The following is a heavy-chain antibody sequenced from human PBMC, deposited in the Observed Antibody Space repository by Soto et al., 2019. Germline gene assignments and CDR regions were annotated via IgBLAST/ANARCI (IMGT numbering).Heavy chain of an antibody. V-gene: IGHV1-69*08. CDR1: GGTFSTYI. J-gene: IGHJ3*01. D-gene: IGHD2-2*01. CDR2: IIPIPDIT. CDR3: SRDRITTRGDAFDL. Sequence: QVQLVQSGAEVRKPGSSVKVSCKAPGGTFSTYIISWVRQAPGQGLEWMGRIIPIPDITNYAQKFKGRVTGTADRSARTAYLETTSLKSEDPAVYYCSRDRITTRGDAFDLSCQGTMVTGSS.